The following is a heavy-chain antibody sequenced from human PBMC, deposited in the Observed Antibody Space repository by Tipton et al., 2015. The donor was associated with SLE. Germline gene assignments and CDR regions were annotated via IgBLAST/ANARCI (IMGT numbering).Heavy chain of an antibody. V-gene: IGHV3-33*01. CDR3: ARGEYNWNLEY. CDR2: IWYDGSNK. D-gene: IGHD1-20*01. J-gene: IGHJ4*02. CDR1: GFTFSSYG. Sequence: QLVQSGGGVVQPGRSLRLSCAASGFTFSSYGMHWVRQAPGKGLEWVAVIWYDGSNKYYADSVKGRFTISRDNSKNTLYLQMNSLRAEDTAVYYCARGEYNWNLEYWGQGTLVSVFS.